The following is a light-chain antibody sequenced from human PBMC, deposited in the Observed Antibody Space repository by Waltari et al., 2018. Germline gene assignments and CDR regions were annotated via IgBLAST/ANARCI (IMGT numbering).Light chain of an antibody. CDR1: QSINTY. J-gene: IGKJ2*01. CDR2: AAS. Sequence: DIQMTQSPSSLSASVGDRVTITCRTGQSINTYLNWYQQKPGKAPRFLIYAASTLLSGVPARFSGSRSGTYFTLTSNGLQAEDSATYYCQQSYSPPFTFGQGTSLEI. V-gene: IGKV1-39*01. CDR3: QQSYSPPFT.